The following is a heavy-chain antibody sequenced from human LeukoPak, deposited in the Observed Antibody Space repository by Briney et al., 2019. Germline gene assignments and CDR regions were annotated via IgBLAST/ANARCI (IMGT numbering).Heavy chain of an antibody. CDR2: IKQDGSEK. CDR1: GFTFSSYW. D-gene: IGHD3-16*02. CDR3: AKDRITFGGVIVIWNPHHYYGMDV. Sequence: PGGSLRLSCAASGFTFSSYWMSWVRQAPGKGLEWVANIKQDGSEKYYLDSVKGRFTLSRDNAKNSLYLQLNSLRAEDTAVYYCAKDRITFGGVIVIWNPHHYYGMDVWGQGTTVTVSS. J-gene: IGHJ6*02. V-gene: IGHV3-7*03.